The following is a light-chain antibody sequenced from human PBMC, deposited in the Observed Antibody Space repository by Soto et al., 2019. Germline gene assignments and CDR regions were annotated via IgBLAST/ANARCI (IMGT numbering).Light chain of an antibody. V-gene: IGLV1-44*01. J-gene: IGLJ2*01. Sequence: QSVLTQPPSASGTPEQRLSISCSGSNSNIGKNTVNWYQQLPRTAPKLLIYSNNQRPSGVPDRFSGSKSGTSASLAISGLQSEDEADYYCAAWDDSLNGHVIFGGGTKLTVL. CDR2: SNN. CDR1: NSNIGKNT. CDR3: AAWDDSLNGHVI.